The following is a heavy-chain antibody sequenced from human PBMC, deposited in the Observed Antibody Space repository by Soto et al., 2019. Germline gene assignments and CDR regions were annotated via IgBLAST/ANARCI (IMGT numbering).Heavy chain of an antibody. D-gene: IGHD3-10*01. J-gene: IGHJ6*02. Sequence: SETLSLTCAVSGGSISSRNWWSWVRQPPGKGLEWIGEIYHSGSTNYNPSLKSRVTISVDKSKNQFSLKLSSVTAADTAVYYCAGQPTAGSYYDLGSYYYYYGMDVWGQGTTVTVSS. V-gene: IGHV4-4*02. CDR3: AGQPTAGSYYDLGSYYYYYGMDV. CDR1: GGSISSRNW. CDR2: IYHSGST.